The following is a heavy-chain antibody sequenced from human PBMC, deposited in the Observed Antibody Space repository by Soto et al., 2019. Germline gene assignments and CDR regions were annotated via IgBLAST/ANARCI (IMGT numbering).Heavy chain of an antibody. CDR3: ARDSTGWYGFDY. J-gene: IGHJ4*02. V-gene: IGHV2-5*02. D-gene: IGHD6-19*01. CDR2: IYWDDDK. CDR1: GFSLSTSGVG. Sequence: QITLKESGPTLVKPTQTLTLTCTFSGFSLSTSGVGVGWIRQPPGKALEWLALIYWDDDKRYSPSLKSRLTVTKDTSKNQVVLTMTNMDTVDTATYFCARDSTGWYGFDYCGQGTLVTVSS.